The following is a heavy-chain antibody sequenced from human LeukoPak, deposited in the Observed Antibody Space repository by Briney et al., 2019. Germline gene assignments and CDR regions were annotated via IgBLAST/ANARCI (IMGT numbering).Heavy chain of an antibody. CDR1: GFTFSSYW. CDR3: ARVGDSSGFGY. D-gene: IGHD5-18*01. J-gene: IGHJ4*02. Sequence: GSLRLSCAASGFTFSSYWMHWVRQAPGKGLVWVSRINTDGSSTSYADSVKGRFTISRENAKNTLYLQMNSLRAEDTAVYYCARVGDSSGFGYWGQGTLVTVSS. V-gene: IGHV3-74*01. CDR2: INTDGSST.